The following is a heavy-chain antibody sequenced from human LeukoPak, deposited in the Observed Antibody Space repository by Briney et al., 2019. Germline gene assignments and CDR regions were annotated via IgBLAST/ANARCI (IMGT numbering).Heavy chain of an antibody. CDR2: IKSKTDGGTT. D-gene: IGHD2-21*01. J-gene: IGHJ4*02. CDR3: TTGTVVVIASIDIDY. Sequence: GGSLRLSCAASGFTFNNAWMSWVRQAPGKGLEWVGRIKSKTDGGTTDYAAPVKGRFTISRDDSKNTLYLQMNSLKTEDTAVYYCTTGTVVVIASIDIDYWGQGTLVTVSS. V-gene: IGHV3-15*01. CDR1: GFTFNNAW.